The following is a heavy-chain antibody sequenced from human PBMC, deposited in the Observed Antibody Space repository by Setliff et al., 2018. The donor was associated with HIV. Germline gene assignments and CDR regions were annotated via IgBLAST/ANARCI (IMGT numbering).Heavy chain of an antibody. D-gene: IGHD6-13*01. V-gene: IGHV4-30-4*08. CDR3: AREMGSSWYVRGYYYYGMDV. Sequence: PSETLSLTCTVSGGSISNGDHYWAWIRQSPGKGLEWIGYTYYTGDTFYRSSLESRVTISVDTSNNQFSLRLKSVTAADTAVYYCAREMGSSWYVRGYYYYGMDVWGQGTTVTVSS. J-gene: IGHJ6*02. CDR2: TYYTGDT. CDR1: GGSISNGDHY.